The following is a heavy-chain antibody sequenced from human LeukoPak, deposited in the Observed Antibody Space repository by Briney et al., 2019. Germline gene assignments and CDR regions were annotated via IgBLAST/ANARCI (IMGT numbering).Heavy chain of an antibody. Sequence: SQTLSLTCTVSGGSISSGSYHWRWIRQPAGKGLEWIGRIYTSGSTNYNPSLKSRVTISLDTSKNQFSLKLSSVTAADTAVYYCASARYNWNDGERVDYWGQGTLVTVSS. CDR3: ASARYNWNDGERVDY. CDR1: GGSISSGSYH. D-gene: IGHD1-1*01. CDR2: IYTSGST. V-gene: IGHV4-61*02. J-gene: IGHJ4*02.